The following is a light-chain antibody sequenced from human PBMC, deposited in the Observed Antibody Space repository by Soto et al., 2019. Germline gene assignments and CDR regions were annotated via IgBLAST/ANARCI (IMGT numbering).Light chain of an antibody. V-gene: IGKV1-39*01. Sequence: DIQMTQSPSSLSASVGDRVTITCRASQSISSYLNWYQQKPGKAPKLLIYAASSLQSGVPSRFSGSGSGTDFALTVSSLQPEDFGTDCCQQSYSTPYTFGQRTKLEIK. CDR1: QSISSY. CDR2: AAS. CDR3: QQSYSTPYT. J-gene: IGKJ2*01.